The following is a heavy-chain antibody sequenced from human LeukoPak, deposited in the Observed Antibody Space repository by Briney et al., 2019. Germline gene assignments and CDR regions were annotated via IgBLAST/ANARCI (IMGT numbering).Heavy chain of an antibody. CDR2: IYYSGST. Sequence: SETLSLTCTVSGGSISSSSYYWGWIRQPPGKGLEWIGSIYYSGSTYYNPSLKSRVTISVDKSKNQFSLKLSSVTAADTAVYCCASFIGYSSSVTNPNRDYWGQGTLVTVSS. CDR3: ASFIGYSSSVTNPNRDY. D-gene: IGHD6-6*01. J-gene: IGHJ4*02. V-gene: IGHV4-39*07. CDR1: GGSISSSSYY.